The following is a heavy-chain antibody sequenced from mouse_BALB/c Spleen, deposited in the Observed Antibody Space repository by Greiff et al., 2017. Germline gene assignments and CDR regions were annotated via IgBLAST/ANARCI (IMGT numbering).Heavy chain of an antibody. CDR1: GFTFSSYA. V-gene: IGHV5-9-3*01. Sequence: EVMLVESGGGLVKPGGSLKLSCAASGFTFSSYAMSWVRQTPEKRLEWVATISSGGSYTYYPDSVKGRFTISRDNAKNTLYLQMSSLRSEDTAMYYCARHEGGNYVFDYWGQGTTLTVSS. J-gene: IGHJ2*01. D-gene: IGHD2-1*01. CDR3: ARHEGGNYVFDY. CDR2: ISSGGSYT.